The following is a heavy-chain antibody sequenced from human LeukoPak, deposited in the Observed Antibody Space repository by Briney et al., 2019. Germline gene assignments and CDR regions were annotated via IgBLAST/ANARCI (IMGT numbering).Heavy chain of an antibody. D-gene: IGHD5-24*01. CDR1: GFTFSSHG. CDR3: AKDDRWLQFCC. Sequence: GGSLRLSCVASGFTFSSHGMNWVRQAPGKGLEWVSRIIPSGHTTYYADSVRGRSTISRDNSRNTVYLQMNSLRAEDTAVYYCAKDDRWLQFCCWGQGTLVTVSA. CDR2: IIPSGHTT. J-gene: IGHJ4*02. V-gene: IGHV3-23*01.